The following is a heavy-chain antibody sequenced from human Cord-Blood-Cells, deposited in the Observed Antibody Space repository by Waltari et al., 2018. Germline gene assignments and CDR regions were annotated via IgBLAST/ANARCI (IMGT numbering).Heavy chain of an antibody. V-gene: IGHV4-34*01. Sequence: QVQLQQWGAGLLKPSETLSLTCAVYGGSFSGYHWSWIRQPPGKGREWSGEINHSGSTNYNPSLKSLVTISVDAAKHRFSRRLSSVTAAETDVYYCSKMTRAIFGYGGQGTLGTVSS. CDR1: GGSFSGYH. D-gene: IGHD4-17*01. J-gene: IGHJ4*02. CDR3: SKMTRAIFGY. CDR2: INHSGST.